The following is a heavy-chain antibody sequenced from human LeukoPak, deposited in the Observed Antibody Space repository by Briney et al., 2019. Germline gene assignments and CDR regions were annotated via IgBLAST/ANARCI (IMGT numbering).Heavy chain of an antibody. CDR3: AKDRGSSGSYYTFDY. V-gene: IGHV3-30*02. Sequence: GGSLRLSCAASGFTFSSYGMHWVRQAPGKGLHWVAFIRHDGSTKYYADSVKGRFTISRDNSKNTLSLQMNSLRAEDTAVYYCAKDRGSSGSYYTFDYWGQGTLVTVSS. CDR1: GFTFSSYG. D-gene: IGHD3-10*01. CDR2: IRHDGSTK. J-gene: IGHJ4*02.